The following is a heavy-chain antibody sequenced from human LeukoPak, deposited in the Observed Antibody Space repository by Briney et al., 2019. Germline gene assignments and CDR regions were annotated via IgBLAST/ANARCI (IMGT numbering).Heavy chain of an antibody. V-gene: IGHV4-4*07. CDR2: IFISGTT. CDR3: AKDWGGRGSDYGVGAFEI. CDR1: GGSISNYF. J-gene: IGHJ3*02. D-gene: IGHD4-17*01. Sequence: PSETLSLTCTVSGGSISNYFWSWIRQPAGKGLEWIGRIFISGTTNYNPSLKRRVTMSLDKSKNQFSLNMTSVTAADTAVYYCAKDWGGRGSDYGVGAFEIWGQGTVFTVSS.